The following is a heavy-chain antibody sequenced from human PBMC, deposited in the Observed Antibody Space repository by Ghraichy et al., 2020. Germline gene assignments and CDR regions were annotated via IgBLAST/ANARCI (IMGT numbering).Heavy chain of an antibody. CDR2: ISGSGGSK. CDR3: ANGLQDSGWYSFFDY. Sequence: GSLRLSCAASGFTFSSYAMSWVRQAPGKGLEWVSVISGSGGSKYYADSVKGRFTISRDNSKNTLYLQMNSLRAEDTAVYYCANGLQDSGWYSFFDYWGQGTLVTVSS. D-gene: IGHD6-19*01. CDR1: GFTFSSYA. V-gene: IGHV3-23*01. J-gene: IGHJ4*02.